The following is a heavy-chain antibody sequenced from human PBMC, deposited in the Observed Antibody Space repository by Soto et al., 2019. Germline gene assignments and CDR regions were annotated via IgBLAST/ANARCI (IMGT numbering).Heavy chain of an antibody. Sequence: EVQLVESGGGLVQPGGSLRLSCAASGFTFSNYWMHWVRQAPGKGLVWVSRINSDGSSTSYADSVKGRFTISRDNAKNTLDLQMNSLRAEDTAVYYCARGGSLNWYFDLWGRGTLVTVSS. D-gene: IGHD1-26*01. CDR1: GFTFSNYW. CDR3: ARGGSLNWYFDL. V-gene: IGHV3-74*01. CDR2: INSDGSST. J-gene: IGHJ2*01.